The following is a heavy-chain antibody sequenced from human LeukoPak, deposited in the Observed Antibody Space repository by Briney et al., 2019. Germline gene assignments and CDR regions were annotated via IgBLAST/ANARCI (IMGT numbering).Heavy chain of an antibody. D-gene: IGHD6-19*01. CDR3: ARDGYSSGWYLNWFDP. J-gene: IGHJ5*02. CDR1: GYTFTIYY. Sequence: ASVIVSSKASGYTFTIYYMHWVRQAPGQGLEWMGIINPSGGSTSYAQKFQGRVTMTRDTSTSTVYMELSSLRSEDTAVYYCARDGYSSGWYLNWFDPWGQGTLVTVSS. CDR2: INPSGGST. V-gene: IGHV1-46*01.